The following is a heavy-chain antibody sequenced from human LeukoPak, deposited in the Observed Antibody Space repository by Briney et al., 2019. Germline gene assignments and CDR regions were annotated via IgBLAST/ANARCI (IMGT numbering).Heavy chain of an antibody. J-gene: IGHJ4*02. D-gene: IGHD3-16*02. CDR3: ARRTYGGVIAY. V-gene: IGHV4-39*07. CDR2: MYYSGST. CDR1: GGSISSSTYY. Sequence: PSETLSLTCTVSGGSISSSTYYWGWIRQPPGMGLEWIGSMYYSGSTYHNPSLKSRVTMSVDTSKNQCSLKLSPVTAADTAVYFCARRTYGGVIAYWGQGTLVTVSS.